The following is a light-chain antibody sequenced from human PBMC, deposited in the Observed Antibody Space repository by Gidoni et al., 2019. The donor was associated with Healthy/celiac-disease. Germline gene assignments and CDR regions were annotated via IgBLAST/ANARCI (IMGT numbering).Light chain of an antibody. J-gene: IGLJ2*01. CDR3: CSYAGSSTFVV. CDR1: SSDVGSYNL. V-gene: IGLV2-23*03. CDR2: EGS. Sequence: QSALTHPASVSGSPGQSITISGTVTSSDVGSYNLVSWYQQHTGKAPKLMIYEGSKRPSGVSNRFSGSKSGNTASLTISGLQAEDEADYYCCSYAGSSTFVVFGGGTKLTVL.